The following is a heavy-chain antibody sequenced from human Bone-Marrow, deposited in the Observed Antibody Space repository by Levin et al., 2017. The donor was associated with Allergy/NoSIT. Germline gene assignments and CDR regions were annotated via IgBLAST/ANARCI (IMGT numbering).Heavy chain of an antibody. J-gene: IGHJ6*02. V-gene: IGHV3-33*01. Sequence: GESLKISCAASGFTFSSYGMHWVRQAPGKGLEWVAVIWYDGSNKYYADSVKGRFTISRDNSKNTLYLQMNSLRAEDTAVYYCARGNDYGGPYYYYGMDVWGQGTTVTVSS. D-gene: IGHD4-23*01. CDR1: GFTFSSYG. CDR3: ARGNDYGGPYYYYGMDV. CDR2: IWYDGSNK.